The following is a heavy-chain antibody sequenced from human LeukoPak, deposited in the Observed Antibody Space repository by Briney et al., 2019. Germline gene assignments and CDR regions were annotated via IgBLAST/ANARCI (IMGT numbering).Heavy chain of an antibody. Sequence: GGSLRLSCAASGFTFSSYSMNWVRQAPGKGLEWVSYISSSSSTIYYADSVKGRFTISRDNAKNSLYLQMNSLRAEDTAVYYCAPQLFRTQGYGMDVWGQGTTVTVSS. CDR1: GFTFSSYS. CDR3: APQLFRTQGYGMDV. J-gene: IGHJ6*02. CDR2: ISSSSSTI. V-gene: IGHV3-48*04. D-gene: IGHD5-18*01.